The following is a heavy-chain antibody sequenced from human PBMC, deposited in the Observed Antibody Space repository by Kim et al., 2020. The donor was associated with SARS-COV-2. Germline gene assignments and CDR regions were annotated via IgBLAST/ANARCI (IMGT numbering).Heavy chain of an antibody. Sequence: SETLSLTCTVSGGSISGSDYYWGWLRQPPGKGLEWIGSIFYTGTTYYNPSLRSRVTISVDTYKNQFFLRLRSVTAADTAVYYCARPLKLTLRNPLDIWGQGTMVIVSS. V-gene: IGHV4-39*01. CDR2: IFYTGTT. D-gene: IGHD1-7*01. J-gene: IGHJ3*02. CDR3: ARPLKLTLRNPLDI. CDR1: GGSISGSDYY.